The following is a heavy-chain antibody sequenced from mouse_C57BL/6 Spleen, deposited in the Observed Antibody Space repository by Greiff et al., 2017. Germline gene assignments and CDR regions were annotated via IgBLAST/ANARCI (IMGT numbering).Heavy chain of an antibody. CDR2: INPSNGGT. CDR3: AGYGNYVAWFAY. J-gene: IGHJ3*01. Sequence: QVQLQQPGTELVKPGASVKLSCKASGYTFPSYWMHWVKPRPGQGLEWIGNINPSNGGTNYNEKFKSKATLTVDKSSSTAYMQLSSLTSEDSAVYYCAGYGNYVAWFAYWGQGTLVTVSA. CDR1: GYTFPSYW. V-gene: IGHV1-53*01. D-gene: IGHD2-1*01.